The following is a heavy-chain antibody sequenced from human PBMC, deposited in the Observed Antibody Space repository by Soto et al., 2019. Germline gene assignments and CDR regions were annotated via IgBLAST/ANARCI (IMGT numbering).Heavy chain of an antibody. V-gene: IGHV4-61*01. CDR3: ASLYGDYYDSSGYY. J-gene: IGHJ4*02. CDR2: IYYSGST. Sequence: SETLSLTCTVSGGSVSSGSYYWSWIRQPPGKGLEWIGYIYYSGSTNYNPSLKSRVTISVDTSKNQFSLKLSSVTAADTAVYYCASLYGDYYDSSGYYWGQGTLVTVSS. D-gene: IGHD3-22*01. CDR1: GGSVSSGSYY.